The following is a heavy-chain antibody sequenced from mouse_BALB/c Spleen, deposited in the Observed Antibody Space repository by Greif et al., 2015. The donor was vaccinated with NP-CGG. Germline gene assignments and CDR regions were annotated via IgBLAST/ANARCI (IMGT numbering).Heavy chain of an antibody. J-gene: IGHJ4*01. Sequence: EVKLMESGPELVKPGASMKISCKASGYSFTGYTMNWVKQSHGKNLEWIGLINPYNGSSYNQKFKGKATLTVDKSSGTAYMELLSLTSEDSAVYYCARIDTLYAMDYWGQGTSVPVSS. CDR1: GYSFTGYT. V-gene: IGHV1-18*01. CDR2: INPYNGS. D-gene: IGHD5-1-1*01. CDR3: ARIDTLYAMDY.